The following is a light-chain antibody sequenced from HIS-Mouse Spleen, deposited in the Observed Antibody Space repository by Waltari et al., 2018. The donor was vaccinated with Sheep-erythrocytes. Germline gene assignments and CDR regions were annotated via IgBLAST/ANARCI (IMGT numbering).Light chain of an antibody. CDR2: QDS. CDR1: QLGDKY. CDR3: QAWDSSTAV. V-gene: IGLV3-1*01. J-gene: IGLJ2*01. Sequence: SYELTQPPSVSVSPGQTASITRAGDQLGDKYACWYQQKPGQPPVLVIYQDSKRPSGIPERFSGSNSGNTATLTISGTQAMDEADYYCQAWDSSTAVFGGGTKLTVL.